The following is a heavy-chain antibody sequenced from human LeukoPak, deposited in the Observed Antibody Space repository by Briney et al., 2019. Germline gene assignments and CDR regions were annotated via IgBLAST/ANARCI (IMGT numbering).Heavy chain of an antibody. J-gene: IGHJ4*02. Sequence: GGSLRLSCAASGFTFSSYAMSWVRQAPGKGLEWVSAISGSGGSTYYADSVKGRFTISRDNSKNTLYLQMNSLRAEDTAVYYCALLLLEGDYFDYWGQGTLVTVSS. V-gene: IGHV3-23*01. CDR1: GFTFSSYA. CDR3: ALLLLEGDYFDY. D-gene: IGHD1-1*01. CDR2: ISGSGGST.